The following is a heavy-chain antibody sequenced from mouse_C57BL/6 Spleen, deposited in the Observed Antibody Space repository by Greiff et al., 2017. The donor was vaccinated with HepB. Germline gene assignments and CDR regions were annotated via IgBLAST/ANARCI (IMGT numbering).Heavy chain of an antibody. CDR2: IRLKSDNYAT. V-gene: IGHV6-3*01. D-gene: IGHD2-10*01. CDR1: GFTFSNYW. Sequence: EVKLVESGGGLVQPGGSMKLSCVASGFTFSNYWMNWVRQSPEKGLEWVAQIRLKSDNYATHYAESVKERFTISRDDSKSSVYLQMNNLRAEDTGIYYCTAYSLFAYWGQGTLVTVSA. J-gene: IGHJ3*01. CDR3: TAYSLFAY.